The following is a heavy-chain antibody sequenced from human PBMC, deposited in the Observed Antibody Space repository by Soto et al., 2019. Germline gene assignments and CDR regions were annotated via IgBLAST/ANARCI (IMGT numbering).Heavy chain of an antibody. Sequence: QVQLVQSGAEEKKPGASVKVSCKASGYTFTSYAMHWVRQAPGQRLEWMGWINAGNGNTKYSQKFQGRVTITRDTSASTAYMEPSSLRSEDTAVYYCARGSISAAGTKDYWGQGTLVTVSS. CDR3: ARGSISAAGTKDY. D-gene: IGHD6-13*01. CDR1: GYTFTSYA. CDR2: INAGNGNT. V-gene: IGHV1-3*05. J-gene: IGHJ4*02.